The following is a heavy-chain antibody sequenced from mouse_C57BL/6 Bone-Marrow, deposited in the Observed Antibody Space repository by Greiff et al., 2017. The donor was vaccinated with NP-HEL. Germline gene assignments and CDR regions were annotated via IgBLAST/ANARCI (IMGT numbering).Heavy chain of an antibody. J-gene: IGHJ3*01. Sequence: QVQLKESGPGLVQPSQSLSITCTVSGFSLTSYGVHWVRQSPGKGLEWLGVIWSGGSTDYNAAFISRLSISKDNSKSQVFFKMNSLQADDTAIYYCARPDSSGPAWFAYWGQGTLVTVSA. CDR1: GFSLTSYG. CDR2: IWSGGST. D-gene: IGHD3-2*02. CDR3: ARPDSSGPAWFAY. V-gene: IGHV2-2*01.